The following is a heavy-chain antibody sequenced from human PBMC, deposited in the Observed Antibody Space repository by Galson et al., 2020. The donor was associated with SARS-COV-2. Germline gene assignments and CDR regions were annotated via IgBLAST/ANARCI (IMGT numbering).Heavy chain of an antibody. CDR2: FDPEDGET. J-gene: IGHJ4*02. CDR3: ATDFAIFGVVILHY. D-gene: IGHD3-3*01. V-gene: IGHV1-24*01. Sequence: ASVKVSCKVSGYTLTELSMHWVRQAPGKGLEWMGGFDPEDGETIYAQKFQGRVTMTEDTSTDTAYMELSSLRSEDTAVCYCATDFAIFGVVILHYWGQGTLVTVSS. CDR1: GYTLTELS.